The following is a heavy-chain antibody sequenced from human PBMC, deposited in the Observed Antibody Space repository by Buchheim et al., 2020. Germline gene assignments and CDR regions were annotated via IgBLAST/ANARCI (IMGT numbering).Heavy chain of an antibody. CDR1: GYTFTDYF. J-gene: IGHJ6*03. V-gene: IGHV1-2*04. CDR3: ARGSHYYMDV. CDR2: INPNSGGT. Sequence: QVQLVQSGAEVQKPGASVKVSCKASGYTFTDYFIHWVRQAPGQGLEWMGRINPNSGGTKYVQRFQGWVTMTRATSTSPAYMEVSRLTSDDTAVYYCARGSHYYMDVWGKGTT.